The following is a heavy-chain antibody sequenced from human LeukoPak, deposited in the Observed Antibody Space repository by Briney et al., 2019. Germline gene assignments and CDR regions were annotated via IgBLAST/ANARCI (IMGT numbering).Heavy chain of an antibody. Sequence: GGSLRLSCAASGFTFNSYAMSWVRQAPGKGLEWVSLFSGSGDSTYYTDSVKGRFTISRDNSKNTLYLQMNSLRADDTAVYYCARDRRVGCSFTTCYLFDYWGQGTLVTVSS. J-gene: IGHJ4*02. CDR2: FSGSGDST. CDR1: GFTFNSYA. D-gene: IGHD2-2*01. CDR3: ARDRRVGCSFTTCYLFDY. V-gene: IGHV3-23*01.